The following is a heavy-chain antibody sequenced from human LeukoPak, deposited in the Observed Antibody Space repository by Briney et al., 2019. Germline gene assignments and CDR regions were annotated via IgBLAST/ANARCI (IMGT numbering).Heavy chain of an antibody. CDR3: ARASCGGGTCYDSRGWFDH. CDR1: GGSISYSNSY. J-gene: IGHJ5*02. D-gene: IGHD2-15*01. CDR2: IYFSGST. Sequence: SETLSLTCTVSGGSISYSNSYWGWIRQPPGKGLEWIGNIYFSGSTYYKQSLKSRVTISVDTSKNQFSLKLRSVTAADTAVYYCARASCGGGTCYDSRGWFDHWGQGTLVTVSS. V-gene: IGHV4-39*07.